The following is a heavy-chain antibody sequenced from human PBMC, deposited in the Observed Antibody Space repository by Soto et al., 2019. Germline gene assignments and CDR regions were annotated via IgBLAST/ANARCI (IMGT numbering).Heavy chain of an antibody. CDR3: AKSGGLFDY. J-gene: IGHJ4*02. CDR2: ISASGDRT. CDR1: EFTFSTYD. Sequence: EVQLLESGGGLVQPGGSLRLSCAASEFTFSTYDMSWVRQAPGKGLEWVSAISASGDRTYYADSVMGRFTISRDNSKNTLFLQMNSLRVEDTAVYYCAKSGGLFDYWGPGTLVTVPP. V-gene: IGHV3-23*01. D-gene: IGHD3-10*01.